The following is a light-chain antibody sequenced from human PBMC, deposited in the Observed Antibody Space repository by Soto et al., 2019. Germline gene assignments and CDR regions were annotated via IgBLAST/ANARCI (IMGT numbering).Light chain of an antibody. V-gene: IGLV2-14*01. Sequence: QSALTQPASVSGYAGQSITISCSGTMRDVGAYNLVSWYQQHPGTAPKLLIYEVRNRPSGISSRFSGSRSGNTASLTISGLQPEDEGAYYCSAYTARSTLVFGGGTKLPVL. CDR3: SAYTARSTLV. CDR1: MRDVGAYNL. CDR2: EVR. J-gene: IGLJ3*02.